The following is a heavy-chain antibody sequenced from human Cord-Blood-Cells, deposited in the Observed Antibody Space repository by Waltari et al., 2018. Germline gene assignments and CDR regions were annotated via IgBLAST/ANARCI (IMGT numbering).Heavy chain of an antibody. CDR2: INHSGST. V-gene: IGHV4-34*01. J-gene: IGHJ6*02. CDR1: GGSFSGYY. CDR3: ASLNYYYYYGMDV. Sequence: QVQLQQWGAGLLKPSETLSLTCAVYGGSFSGYYWRWIRQPPGKGLEWIGEINHSGSTNYNPSLKSRVTISVDTSKNQFSLKLSSVTAADTAVYYCASLNYYYYYGMDVWGQGTTVTVSS.